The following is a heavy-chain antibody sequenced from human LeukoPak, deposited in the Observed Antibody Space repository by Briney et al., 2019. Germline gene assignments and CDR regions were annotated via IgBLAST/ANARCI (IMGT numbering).Heavy chain of an antibody. CDR2: IKQDGSET. CDR3: AREIIAAVGIDY. D-gene: IGHD6-13*01. V-gene: IGHV3-7*01. Sequence: PGGSLRLSCAASGFTFSSYWMTWVRQAPGKGLEWVANIKQDGSETYYVDSVKGRFTISRDNAKNSLYLQMNSLRAEDTAIYYCAREIIAAVGIDYWGQGTLVTVSS. CDR1: GFTFSSYW. J-gene: IGHJ4*02.